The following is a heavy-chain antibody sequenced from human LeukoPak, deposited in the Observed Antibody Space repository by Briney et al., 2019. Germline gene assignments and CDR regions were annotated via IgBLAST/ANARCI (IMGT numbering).Heavy chain of an antibody. J-gene: IGHJ5*02. CDR3: ARPYYYDSRIDP. D-gene: IGHD3-22*01. Sequence: SETLSLTCTVSGGSISSGDYYWSWLRQPPGKGLEWIGYFYYSGSTYYNPSLKSRVTISVDTSKNQFSLKLSSVTAADTAVYYCARPYYYDSRIDPWGQGTLVTVSS. CDR2: FYYSGST. V-gene: IGHV4-30-4*01. CDR1: GGSISSGDYY.